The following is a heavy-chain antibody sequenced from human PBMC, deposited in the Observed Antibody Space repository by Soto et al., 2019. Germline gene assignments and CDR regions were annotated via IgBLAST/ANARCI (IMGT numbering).Heavy chain of an antibody. CDR1: GGTFSRYS. D-gene: IGHD2-2*01. J-gene: IGHJ6*02. V-gene: IGHV1-69*08. Sequence: QVQLVQSGAEVKKPGSSVKVSCKASGGTFSRYSITWVRQAPGHGLEWIGRIIPIFGIASYAQKFQGRVKIDAEEATSTDYKELSSLRSDDTAGYYCAREDRDRETGLVPAAIDGMDVWGQGTTVTVSS. CDR3: AREDRDRETGLVPAAIDGMDV. CDR2: IIPIFGIA.